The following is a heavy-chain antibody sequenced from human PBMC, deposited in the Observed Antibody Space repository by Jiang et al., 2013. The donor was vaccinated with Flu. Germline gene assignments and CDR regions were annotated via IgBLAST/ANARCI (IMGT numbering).Heavy chain of an antibody. Sequence: WVRQAPGQGLEWMGWISAYNGNTNYAQKLQGRVTMTTDTSTSTAYMELRSLRSDDTAVYYCARGGVGLGYSYGRNWFDPWGQGTLVTVSS. J-gene: IGHJ5*02. V-gene: IGHV1-18*01. D-gene: IGHD5-18*01. CDR2: ISAYNGNT. CDR3: ARGGVGLGYSYGRNWFDP.